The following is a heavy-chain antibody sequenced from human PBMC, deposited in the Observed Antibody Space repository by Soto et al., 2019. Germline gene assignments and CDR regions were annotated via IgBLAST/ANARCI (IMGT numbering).Heavy chain of an antibody. Sequence: QVQLQESGPGLVKPSETLSLTCTVSGGSISNYYWSWIRQPPGKGLEWIGYIYYSGRNTYNPSLNRRVTISVDTSKNVFSLKLRSVTAADTAVYYCARVTAMVSRWFDPWGQGTLVTVSS. D-gene: IGHD5-18*01. CDR2: IYYSGRN. J-gene: IGHJ5*02. CDR3: ARVTAMVSRWFDP. CDR1: GGSISNYY. V-gene: IGHV4-59*12.